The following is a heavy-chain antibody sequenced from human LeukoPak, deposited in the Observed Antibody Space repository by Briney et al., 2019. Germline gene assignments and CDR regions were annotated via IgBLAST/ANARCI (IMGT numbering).Heavy chain of an antibody. CDR3: ATDWGIYGGSYYLDY. D-gene: IGHD1-26*01. Sequence: PGGSLRLSCAASGFTFTTYWMTWVRQAPGKGLEWVANINQDGTEKYYVDSVKGRFTISRDNSKNTLYLQMNSLRAEDTAVYYCATDWGIYGGSYYLDYWGQGTLVTVS. V-gene: IGHV3-7*01. CDR1: GFTFTTYW. J-gene: IGHJ4*02. CDR2: INQDGTEK.